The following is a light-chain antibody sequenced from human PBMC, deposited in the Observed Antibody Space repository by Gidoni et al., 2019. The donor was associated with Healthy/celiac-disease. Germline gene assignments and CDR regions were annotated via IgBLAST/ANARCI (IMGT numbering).Light chain of an antibody. CDR3: QSADSSGTYRV. Sequence: SYELTQPPSVSVSPGQTARITCSGDALPKQYAYWYQQKQGQAPVLVIYKDSERPSGIPERFSGSSSGTTVTLTISGVQAEDEADYYCQSADSSGTYRVLGGGTKLTVL. J-gene: IGLJ3*02. CDR1: ALPKQY. CDR2: KDS. V-gene: IGLV3-25*03.